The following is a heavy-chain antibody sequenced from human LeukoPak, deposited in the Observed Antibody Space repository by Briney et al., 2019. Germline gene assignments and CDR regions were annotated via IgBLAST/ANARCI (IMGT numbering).Heavy chain of an antibody. D-gene: IGHD4-17*01. CDR3: ARGTLTTMTNVLFDY. CDR2: VNHNGIT. Sequence: PSETLSLTCAVSGPGSFIGYYWSWIRQPPGRGLEWIGEVNHNGITSYNPSLKSRLTISLGTSKNQFSLNLTSVTAADSAVYYCARGTLTTMTNVLFDYWDQGSLVTVSS. V-gene: IGHV4-34*01. CDR1: GPGSFIGYY. J-gene: IGHJ4*02.